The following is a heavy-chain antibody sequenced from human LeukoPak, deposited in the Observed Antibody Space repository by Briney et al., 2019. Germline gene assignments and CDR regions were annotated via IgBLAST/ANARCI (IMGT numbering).Heavy chain of an antibody. CDR3: ARTYSGSYWYFDL. CDR2: ISTSSSYI. D-gene: IGHD3-10*01. Sequence: PGGSLRLSCAASGFTFSSYSMNWVRQAPGKGLEWVSSISTSSSYIYYADSVKGRFTISRDNAKNSLYLQMNSLRAEDTAVYYCARTYSGSYWYFDLWGRGTLVTVSS. V-gene: IGHV3-21*01. J-gene: IGHJ2*01. CDR1: GFTFSSYS.